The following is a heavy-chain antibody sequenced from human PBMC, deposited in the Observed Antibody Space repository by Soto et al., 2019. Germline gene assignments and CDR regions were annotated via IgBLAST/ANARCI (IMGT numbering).Heavy chain of an antibody. CDR1: GGSVSSGDYY. CDR3: ARIPVDTSMIYWLDP. Sequence: LSLTCTVSGGSVSSGDYYWSWIRQPPGKGLEWIGYIYYSGNTNYNPSLKSRVIISVDTSKNLFSLKLTSVTAADTAVYYCARIPVDTSMIYWLDPWGQGTLVTVSS. CDR2: IYYSGNT. J-gene: IGHJ5*02. D-gene: IGHD5-18*01. V-gene: IGHV4-61*08.